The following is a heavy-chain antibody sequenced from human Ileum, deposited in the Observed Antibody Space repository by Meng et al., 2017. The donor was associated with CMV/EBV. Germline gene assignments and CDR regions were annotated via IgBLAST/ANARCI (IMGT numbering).Heavy chain of an antibody. CDR3: AREELYSETGGLHGAFDM. CDR2: INSGGDTS. V-gene: IGHV3-48*03. CDR1: GFSFSNYE. D-gene: IGHD2-8*02. Sequence: GESLKISCAASGFSFSNYEMNWVRQAPGKGLEWVSYINSGGDTSHYADSVRGRFSVSRDNGKNSLFLQMDSLRADDTAVYYCAREELYSETGGLHGAFDMWGQGTMVTVSS. J-gene: IGHJ3*02.